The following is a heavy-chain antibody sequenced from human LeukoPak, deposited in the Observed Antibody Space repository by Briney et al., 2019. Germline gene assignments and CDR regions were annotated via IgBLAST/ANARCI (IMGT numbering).Heavy chain of an antibody. CDR2: INHSGST. V-gene: IGHV4-34*01. CDR1: GGSFSAYY. Sequence: SETLSLTCAVFGGSFSAYYWSWIRQPPGKGLEWIGEINHSGSTNYNPSLKSRVTISVDTSKNQFSLKVSSVVAADTVVYYCARGRGWYSSSWPGGYWGQGTLVTVSS. J-gene: IGHJ4*02. CDR3: ARGRGWYSSSWPGGY. D-gene: IGHD6-13*01.